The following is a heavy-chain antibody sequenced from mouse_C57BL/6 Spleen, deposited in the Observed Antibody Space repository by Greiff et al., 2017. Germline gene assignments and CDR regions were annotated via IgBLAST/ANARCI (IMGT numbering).Heavy chain of an antibody. CDR3: ARSTMVTTGFAY. V-gene: IGHV1-52*01. D-gene: IGHD2-2*01. Sequence: QVQLQQPGAELVRPGSSVKLSCKASGYTFTSYWLHWVKQRPIQGLEWIGNIDPSDSETHYNQKFKDKATLTVDKSSSTAYMQLSSLTSEDSAVYYCARSTMVTTGFAYWGQGTLGTGSA. CDR1: GYTFTSYW. J-gene: IGHJ3*01. CDR2: IDPSDSET.